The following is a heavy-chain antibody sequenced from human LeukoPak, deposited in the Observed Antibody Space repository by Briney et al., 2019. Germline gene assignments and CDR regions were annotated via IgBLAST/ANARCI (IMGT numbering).Heavy chain of an antibody. Sequence: PGGSLRLSCAASGFTFSSYEMNWVRQAPGKGLEWVSYISSSGSTIYYADSVKGRFTISRDNAKNSLCLQMNSLRAEDTAVYYCARVAIAVAVFDYWGQGTLVTVSS. CDR1: GFTFSSYE. J-gene: IGHJ4*02. V-gene: IGHV3-48*03. CDR3: ARVAIAVAVFDY. CDR2: ISSSGSTI. D-gene: IGHD6-19*01.